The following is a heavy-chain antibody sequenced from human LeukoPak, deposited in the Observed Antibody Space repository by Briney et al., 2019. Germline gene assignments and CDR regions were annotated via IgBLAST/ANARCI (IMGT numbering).Heavy chain of an antibody. CDR2: FYHGDNT. V-gene: IGHV4-38-2*01. Sequence: PSETLSLTCAVSGYSISSGYYWGWIRQPPGQGLEWVGSFYHGDNTYYNPSLKTRVTISVDTSKNQFSLTLSSVTVADTAVYYCARCFINYDSSGNHAFDVWGPGTMVTVSS. J-gene: IGHJ3*01. D-gene: IGHD3-22*01. CDR1: GYSISSGYY. CDR3: ARCFINYDSSGNHAFDV.